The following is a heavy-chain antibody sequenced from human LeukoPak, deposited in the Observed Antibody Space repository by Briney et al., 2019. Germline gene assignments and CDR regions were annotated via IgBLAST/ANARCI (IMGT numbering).Heavy chain of an antibody. CDR3: TTGVLAALLDAFDI. CDR2: IKSKTDGGTT. J-gene: IGHJ3*02. V-gene: IGHV3-15*01. D-gene: IGHD2/OR15-2a*01. CDR1: GFTFSNAW. Sequence: GGSLRLSCAASGFTFSNAWMSWVRQAPGKGLEWVGRIKSKTDGGTTDYAAPVKGRFTISRDDSKNTLYLQMNSLKTEDTAVYYCTTGVLAALLDAFDIWGQGTMVTVSS.